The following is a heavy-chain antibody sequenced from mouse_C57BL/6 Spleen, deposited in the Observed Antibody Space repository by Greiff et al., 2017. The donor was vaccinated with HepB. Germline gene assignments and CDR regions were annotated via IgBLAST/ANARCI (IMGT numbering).Heavy chain of an antibody. V-gene: IGHV1-55*01. J-gene: IGHJ3*01. CDR1: GYTFTSYW. CDR2: IYPGSGST. D-gene: IGHD2-2*01. CDR3: AREGLRRGDWFAY. Sequence: QVQLQQPGAELVKPGASVKMSCKASGYTFTSYWITWVKQRPGQGLEWIGDIYPGSGSTNYNEKFKSKATLTVDTSSSTAYMQLSSLTSEDSAVYYCAREGLRRGDWFAYWGQRTLVTVSA.